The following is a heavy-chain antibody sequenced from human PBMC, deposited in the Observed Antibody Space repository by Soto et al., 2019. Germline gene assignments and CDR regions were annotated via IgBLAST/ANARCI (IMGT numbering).Heavy chain of an antibody. Sequence: GGSLRLSCAASGFIFSSYAMNWVRQAPGKGLEWVSGISGSGASTYYAEYVKGRSTISRDNSKNTVYLQMNSLRVEDTAVYYCAKGGTFFGPDYWGQGTLVTVSS. V-gene: IGHV3-23*01. CDR1: GFIFSSYA. J-gene: IGHJ4*02. CDR3: AKGGTFFGPDY. CDR2: ISGSGAST. D-gene: IGHD3-3*01.